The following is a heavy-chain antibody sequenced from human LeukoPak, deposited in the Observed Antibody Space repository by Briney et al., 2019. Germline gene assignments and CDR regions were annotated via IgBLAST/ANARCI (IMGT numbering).Heavy chain of an antibody. J-gene: IGHJ4*02. CDR1: GFTFSSYA. CDR3: ARRTTYFGWRPSESPSCFDY. CDR2: IYHSGST. Sequence: GSLRLSCAASGFTFSSYAMSWVRQPPGKGLEWIGSIYHSGSTYYNPSLKSRVTISIDTSKNQFSLTLSSVTAADTAVYYCARRTTYFGWRPSESPSCFDYWGQGTLVTVSS. V-gene: IGHV4-38-2*01. D-gene: IGHD3-9*01.